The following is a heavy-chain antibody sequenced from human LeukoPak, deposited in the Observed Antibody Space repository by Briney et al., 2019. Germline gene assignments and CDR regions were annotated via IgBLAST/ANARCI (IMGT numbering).Heavy chain of an antibody. J-gene: IGHJ4*02. D-gene: IGHD2-15*01. V-gene: IGHV3-30*18. CDR2: ISYDGSNK. CDR3: SKGKGSVGCSLDY. CDR1: GFTFSSYG. Sequence: PGGSLRLSCAASGFTFSSYGMHWVRQAPGKGLEWVAVISYDGSNKYYADSVKGRFTISRDNSKNTLYLQMNSLRAEDTAVYYCSKGKGSVGCSLDYWGKGTLVTVSS.